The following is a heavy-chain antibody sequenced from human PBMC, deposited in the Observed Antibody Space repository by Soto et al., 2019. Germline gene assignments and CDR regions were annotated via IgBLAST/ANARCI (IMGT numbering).Heavy chain of an antibody. CDR2: ISAYNGNT. J-gene: IGHJ4*02. Sequence: GASVKVSCKASGYTFTSYGISWVRQAPGQGLEWMGWISAYNGNTNYAQKLQGRVTMTTDTSTSTAYMELRSLRSDDTAVYYCARESPYYDYIWGSYRPYYFDYWGQGTLVTVSS. CDR1: GYTFTSYG. D-gene: IGHD3-16*02. CDR3: ARESPYYDYIWGSYRPYYFDY. V-gene: IGHV1-18*01.